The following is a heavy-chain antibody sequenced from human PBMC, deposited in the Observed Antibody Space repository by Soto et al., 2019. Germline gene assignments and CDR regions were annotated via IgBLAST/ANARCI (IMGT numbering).Heavy chain of an antibody. D-gene: IGHD3-22*01. Sequence: SGTLSLTCTVSGGSISSYDWSWIRQAPGKGMEWVGNIDYSGSTNYNPPLTSRVPISADTSKKQFSLKLRSVTGADTAVHCGSRMRTHGYWYFDYWGQGPLFTVSS. V-gene: IGHV4-59*01. CDR2: IDYSGST. J-gene: IGHJ4*02. CDR1: GGSISSYD. CDR3: SRMRTHGYWYFDY.